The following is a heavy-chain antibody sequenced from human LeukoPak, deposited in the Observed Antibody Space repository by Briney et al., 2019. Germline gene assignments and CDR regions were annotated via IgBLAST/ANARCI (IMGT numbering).Heavy chain of an antibody. CDR3: ARDRWPVTRIQYYYYMDV. CDR2: IYYSGST. D-gene: IGHD4-17*01. V-gene: IGHV4-39*07. J-gene: IGHJ6*03. CDR1: GGSISSSSYY. Sequence: RSSETLSLTCTVSGGSISSSSYYWGWIRQPPGKGLEWIGSIYYSGSTYYNPSLKSRVTISVDTSKNQFSLKLSSVTAADTAVYYCARDRWPVTRIQYYYYMDVWGKGTTVTVSS.